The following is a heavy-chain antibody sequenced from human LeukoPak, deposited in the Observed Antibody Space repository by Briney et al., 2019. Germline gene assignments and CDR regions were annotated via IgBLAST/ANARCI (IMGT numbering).Heavy chain of an antibody. CDR1: GYTFTSYD. J-gene: IGHJ4*02. D-gene: IGHD2-15*01. V-gene: IGHV1-8*01. CDR2: MNPNSGNT. Sequence: GASVKVSCKASGYTFTSYDINWVRQATGQGLEWMGWMNPNSGNTGYAQKFQGRVTMTGNTSISTAYMELSSLRSEDTAVYYCASWPYCSGGSCYSSDYWGQGTLVTVSS. CDR3: ASWPYCSGGSCYSSDY.